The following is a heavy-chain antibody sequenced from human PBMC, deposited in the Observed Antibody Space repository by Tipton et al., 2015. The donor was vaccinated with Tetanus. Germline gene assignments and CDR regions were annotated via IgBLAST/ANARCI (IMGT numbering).Heavy chain of an antibody. CDR1: GGSISTYH. V-gene: IGHV4-59*01. CDR3: ARTRGYMYSDT. Sequence: TLSLTCTVSGGSISTYHWNWFRLSPGKGLEWIGYIDYFGSTKINPSLKSRVAMSVDTAANQLSLKLTSVTSADTAVYYWARTRGYMYSDTWGQGTLVTVSS. J-gene: IGHJ1*01. D-gene: IGHD3-3*01. CDR2: IDYFGST.